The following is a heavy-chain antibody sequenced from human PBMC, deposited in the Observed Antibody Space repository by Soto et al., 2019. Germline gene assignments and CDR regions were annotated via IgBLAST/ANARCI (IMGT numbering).Heavy chain of an antibody. D-gene: IGHD2-8*01. CDR1: GFTFSNAW. J-gene: IGHJ4*01. Sequence: SLRLSCAASGFTFSNAWINWVRQAPGKGLEWVGRIKSKTDGGTTDYAEPVKGRFAISRDDSNNMVYLQMNSLKIEDTAVYYCTTDSYSTIIRVRFDYWGHRTLGTVSS. V-gene: IGHV3-15*07. CDR3: TTDSYSTIIRVRFDY. CDR2: IKSKTDGGTT.